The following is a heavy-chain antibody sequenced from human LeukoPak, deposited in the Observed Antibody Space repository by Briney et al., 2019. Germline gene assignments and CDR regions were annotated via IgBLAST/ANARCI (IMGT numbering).Heavy chain of an antibody. D-gene: IGHD6-6*01. CDR2: INTDGSST. J-gene: IGHJ3*02. CDR1: GFTFSSYW. V-gene: IGHV3-74*01. CDR3: AKDRGARPRDAFDI. Sequence: GGSLRLSCAASGFTFSSYWMHWVRQAPGKGLVWVSRINTDGSSTSYADSVKGRFTISRDNAKNSLYLQMNSLRAEDMALYYCAKDRGARPRDAFDIWGQGTMVTVSS.